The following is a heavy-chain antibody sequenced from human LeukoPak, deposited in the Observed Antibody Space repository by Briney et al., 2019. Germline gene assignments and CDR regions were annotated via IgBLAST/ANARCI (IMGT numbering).Heavy chain of an antibody. CDR1: GFTFDDYD. V-gene: IGHV3-20*04. Sequence: GGSLRLSCAASGFTFDDYDMSWVRQAPGKGLEWVSGLNWNGGSTGYADSVKGRFTISRDNAKNSLYLQMNSLRAEDTAVYYCARYRGGNYYYYYMDVWGKGTTVTVSS. J-gene: IGHJ6*03. CDR3: ARYRGGNYYYYYMDV. CDR2: LNWNGGST. D-gene: IGHD5-12*01.